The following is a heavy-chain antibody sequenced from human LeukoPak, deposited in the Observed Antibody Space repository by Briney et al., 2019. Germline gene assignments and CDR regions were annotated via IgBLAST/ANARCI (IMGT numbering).Heavy chain of an antibody. Sequence: GGSLRLSCAASGITFSTYAMSWVRQAPGKGLEWVSAISGSGGSTYYADSVKGRFTISRDNSKNTLYLQMNSLRAEDTAVYYCAKDLLPSANTPNHYYYGKDVWGQGTTVT. V-gene: IGHV3-23*01. CDR2: ISGSGGST. J-gene: IGHJ6*02. D-gene: IGHD4/OR15-4a*01. CDR1: GITFSTYA. CDR3: AKDLLPSANTPNHYYYGKDV.